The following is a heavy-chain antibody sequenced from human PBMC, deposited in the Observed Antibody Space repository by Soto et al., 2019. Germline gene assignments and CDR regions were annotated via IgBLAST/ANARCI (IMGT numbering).Heavy chain of an antibody. CDR2: ISYDGSNK. J-gene: IGHJ6*02. CDR1: GFTFSSYG. Sequence: GGSLRLSCAASGFTFSSYGMHWVRQAPGKGLEWVAVISYDGSNKYYADSVKGRFTISRDNSKNTLYLQMNSLRAEDTAVYYCAIIPGVWVRNDYYCMVVWGQGTTGTGFS. D-gene: IGHD1-26*01. CDR3: AIIPGVWVRNDYYCMVV. V-gene: IGHV3-30*03.